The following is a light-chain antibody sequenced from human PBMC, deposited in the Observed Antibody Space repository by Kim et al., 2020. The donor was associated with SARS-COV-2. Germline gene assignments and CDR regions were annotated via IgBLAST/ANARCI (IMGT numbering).Light chain of an antibody. V-gene: IGKV1-39*01. CDR2: AAS. Sequence: ASVGDRVTITCLTTQSISSHLNWYQQKPGRAPKLLIAAASTLQGGVPSRFSGSGSETDFTLTISRLQPEDFATYFCQQSYITPFTFGPGTKVDIK. J-gene: IGKJ3*01. CDR3: QQSYITPFT. CDR1: QSISSH.